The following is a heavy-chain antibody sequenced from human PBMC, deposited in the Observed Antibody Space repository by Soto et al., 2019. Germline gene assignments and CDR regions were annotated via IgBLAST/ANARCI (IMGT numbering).Heavy chain of an antibody. CDR2: IVVGSGNT. Sequence: ASVKVSCKASGFTFTSSAVQWVRQARVQRLEWIGWIVVGSGNTNYAQKFQERVTITRDMSTSTDYMELSSLGSQDTAVYYCAAWGVGATISYFAYWGQGTLVTVSS. J-gene: IGHJ4*02. D-gene: IGHD1-26*01. CDR1: GFTFTSSA. CDR3: AAWGVGATISYFAY. V-gene: IGHV1-58*01.